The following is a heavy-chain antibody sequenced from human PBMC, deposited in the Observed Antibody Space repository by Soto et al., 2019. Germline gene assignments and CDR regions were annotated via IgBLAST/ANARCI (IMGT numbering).Heavy chain of an antibody. CDR1: GGSFSSYA. CDR3: ARAILQNLYYYYAMDV. D-gene: IGHD3-3*01. Sequence: GASVKVSCKASGGSFSSYAISWVRQAPGQGLEWMGWIHPNGGDTISAQKFQGRVTLTRDTSINTAYMELTRLTSDDTAVYFCARAILQNLYYYYAMDVWGQGTTVTVSS. V-gene: IGHV1-2*02. CDR2: IHPNGGDT. J-gene: IGHJ6*02.